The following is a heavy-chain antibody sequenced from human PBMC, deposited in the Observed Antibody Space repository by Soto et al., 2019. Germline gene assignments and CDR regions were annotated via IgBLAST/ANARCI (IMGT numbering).Heavy chain of an antibody. J-gene: IGHJ4*02. CDR2: IIPIFGTA. Sequence: SVKVSCKASGGTFSSYAISWVRQAPGQGLEWMGGIIPIFGTANYAQKFQGRVSITADESTSTAYMELSSLRDEDTAMYYCASDRSLGSTLFFFLDHWGQGTLVTVSS. D-gene: IGHD1-26*01. V-gene: IGHV1-69*13. CDR3: ASDRSLGSTLFFFLDH. CDR1: GGTFSSYA.